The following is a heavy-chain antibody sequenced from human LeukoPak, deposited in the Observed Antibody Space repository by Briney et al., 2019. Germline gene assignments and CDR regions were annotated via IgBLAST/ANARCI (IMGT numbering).Heavy chain of an antibody. Sequence: PGGSLRLSCAASGFTVSSNYMSWVRQPPGQGLEWIGSIYYTGSTYYNPSLKSRVTISVDTSKNQFSLKLSSVTAADTAVYYCARVHGDYRYYFDYWGQGTLVTVSS. CDR2: IYYTGST. D-gene: IGHD4-17*01. J-gene: IGHJ4*02. CDR3: ARVHGDYRYYFDY. CDR1: GFTVSSNY. V-gene: IGHV4-59*02.